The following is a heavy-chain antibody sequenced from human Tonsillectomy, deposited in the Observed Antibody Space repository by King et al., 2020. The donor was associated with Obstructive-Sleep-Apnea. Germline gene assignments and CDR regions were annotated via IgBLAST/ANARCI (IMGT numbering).Heavy chain of an antibody. V-gene: IGHV4-59*08. D-gene: IGHD1-1*01. J-gene: IGHJ4*02. Sequence: QLQESGPGLVKPSETLSLTCTVSGGSISSYYWSWIRQPPGKGLEWIGYIYNSETTKYNPSLMSRVTISVDTSKNQFSLKLSSVTAADTAVYYCARHSRPTGIAGYWGQGTLVTVSS. CDR2: IYNSETT. CDR1: GGSISSYY. CDR3: ARHSRPTGIAGY.